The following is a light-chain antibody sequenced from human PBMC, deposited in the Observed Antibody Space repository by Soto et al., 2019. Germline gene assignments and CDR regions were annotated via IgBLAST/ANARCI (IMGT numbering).Light chain of an antibody. CDR1: QSVSSY. CDR3: QQYNNWPTST. CDR2: DAS. J-gene: IGKJ5*01. V-gene: IGKV3-15*01. Sequence: EIMVTQSPATLSLSPKERATLSCRASQSVSSYLAWYQQKPGQAPRLLIYDASTRATGIPARFSGIGSGTEFTLTISSLQTEDFAVYYCQQYNNWPTSTFGEGTRLEIK.